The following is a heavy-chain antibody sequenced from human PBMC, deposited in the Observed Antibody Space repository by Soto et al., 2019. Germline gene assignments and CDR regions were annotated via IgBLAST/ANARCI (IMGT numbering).Heavy chain of an antibody. D-gene: IGHD1-26*01. CDR1: GFTFSSYA. CDR3: AKDVSGSYYHAFDI. J-gene: IGHJ3*02. V-gene: IGHV3-23*01. CDR2: ISGSGGST. Sequence: GGSLRLSCAASGFTFSSYAMSWVRQAPGKGLEWVSAISGSGGSTYCADSVKGRFTISRDNSKNTLCLQMNSLRAEDTAVYYCAKDVSGSYYHAFDIWGQGTMVTVSS.